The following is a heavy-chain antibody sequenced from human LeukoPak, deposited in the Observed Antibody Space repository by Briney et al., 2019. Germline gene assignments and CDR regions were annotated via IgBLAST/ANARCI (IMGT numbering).Heavy chain of an antibody. CDR2: INWDSSRT. CDR1: GFTFDDYA. CDR3: VYSRNWFDP. V-gene: IGHV3-9*01. D-gene: IGHD6-13*01. J-gene: IGHJ5*02. Sequence: GRSLRLSCAASGFTFDDYAMHWVRQAPGKGLEWVSTINWDSSRTAYADSVKGRFTISRDNSKNTLYLQMNSLRAEDTAVYYCVYSRNWFDPWGQGTLVTVSS.